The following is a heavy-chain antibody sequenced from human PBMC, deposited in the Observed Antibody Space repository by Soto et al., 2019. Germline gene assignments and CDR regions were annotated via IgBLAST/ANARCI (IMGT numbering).Heavy chain of an antibody. CDR2: ISGSDGST. V-gene: IGHV3-23*01. CDR3: AKDRERDAWYEDY. Sequence: VGSLRLSCVASGFSFSSYAMSWVRQAPGKGLEWVSVISGSDGSTYYADSVKGRFTISRDNSKNTLYLQMNSLRAEDTAVYYCAKDRERDAWYEDYWGQGTLVTVSS. D-gene: IGHD6-13*01. CDR1: GFSFSSYA. J-gene: IGHJ4*02.